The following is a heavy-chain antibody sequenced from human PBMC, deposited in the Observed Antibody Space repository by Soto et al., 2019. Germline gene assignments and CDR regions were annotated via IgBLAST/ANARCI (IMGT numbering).Heavy chain of an antibody. CDR3: ARVKQWLEIFDY. J-gene: IGHJ4*02. CDR2: INAGNGNT. Sequence: QVQLVQSGAEVKKPGASVKVSCKASGYTFNSYAMHWVRHAPGQRLEWMGWINAGNGNTKYSQKFQGRVTIARGTSASTSDMELSSMRCEDTGVYYGARVKQWLEIFDYWGQGTLVTVSS. D-gene: IGHD6-19*01. CDR1: GYTFNSYA. V-gene: IGHV1-3*01.